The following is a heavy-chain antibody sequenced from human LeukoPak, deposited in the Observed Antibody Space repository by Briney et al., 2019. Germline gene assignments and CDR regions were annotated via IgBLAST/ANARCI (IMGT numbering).Heavy chain of an antibody. Sequence: SETLSLTCTVSGGSISSYYWSWIRQPPGKGLEWIGYIYYSGSTNYNPSLKSRVTISVDTSKNQFSLKLSSVTAADTAVYYCARSRSGTTGTTGRFDPWGQGTLVTVSS. CDR2: IYYSGST. V-gene: IGHV4-59*01. J-gene: IGHJ5*02. CDR1: GGSISSYY. D-gene: IGHD1-7*01. CDR3: ARSRSGTTGTTGRFDP.